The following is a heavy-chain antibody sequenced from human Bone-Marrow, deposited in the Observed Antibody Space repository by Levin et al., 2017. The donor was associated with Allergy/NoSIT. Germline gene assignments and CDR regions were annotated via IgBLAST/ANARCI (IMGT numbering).Heavy chain of an antibody. J-gene: IGHJ3*02. D-gene: IGHD4-23*01. CDR1: GYTLTELS. CDR2: FDPEDGET. Sequence: ASVKVSCKVSGYTLTELSMHWVRQAPGKGLEWMGGFDPEDGETIYAQKFQGRVTMTEDTSTDTAYMELSSLRSEDTAVYYCATSSPPGGRRGAFDIWGQGTMVTVSS. V-gene: IGHV1-24*01. CDR3: ATSSPPGGRRGAFDI.